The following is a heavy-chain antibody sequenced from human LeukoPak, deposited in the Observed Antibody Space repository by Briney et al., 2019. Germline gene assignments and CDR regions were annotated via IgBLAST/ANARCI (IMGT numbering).Heavy chain of an antibody. CDR1: GFTVSSNY. CDR2: IYSGGST. CDR3: ARDNPIDYGDQEYYYYGMDV. V-gene: IGHV3-53*01. D-gene: IGHD4-17*01. Sequence: GGSLRLSWAASGFTVSSNYMSWVRQAPGKGLEWVSVIYSGGSTYYADSVKGRFTISRDNSKNTLYLQMNSLRAEDTAVYYCARDNPIDYGDQEYYYYGMDVWGKGTTVTVSS. J-gene: IGHJ6*04.